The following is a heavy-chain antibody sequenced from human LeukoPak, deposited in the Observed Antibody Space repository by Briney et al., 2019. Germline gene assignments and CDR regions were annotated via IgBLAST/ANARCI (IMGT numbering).Heavy chain of an antibody. J-gene: IGHJ4*02. V-gene: IGHV3-23*01. Sequence: GGSLRLSCAASGFTFSSYAMSWVRQAPGKGLEWVSAISGSGGSTYYADSVKGRFTISRDNSKNTLYLQMNSLRAEDTAVYYCAKDRVGAAAGSYIFDYWGQGTLVTVSS. CDR1: GFTFSSYA. CDR3: AKDRVGAAAGSYIFDY. CDR2: ISGSGGST. D-gene: IGHD6-13*01.